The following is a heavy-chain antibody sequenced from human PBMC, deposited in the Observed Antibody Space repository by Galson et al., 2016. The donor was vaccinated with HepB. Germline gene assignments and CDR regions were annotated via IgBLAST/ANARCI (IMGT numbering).Heavy chain of an antibody. D-gene: IGHD6-25*01. CDR3: AKTMSAEQRYRPPDF. V-gene: IGHV3-7*01. J-gene: IGHJ4*02. CDR1: EFTFSNYW. CDR2: IKQDGSET. Sequence: SLRLSCAVSEFTFSNYWMSWVRQAPGKGLEWVANIKQDGSETYYVDSVKGRFVISRDNAKNSLFLQMNSLRAEDTAVYYCAKTMSAEQRYRPPDFWGQGTLVTVS.